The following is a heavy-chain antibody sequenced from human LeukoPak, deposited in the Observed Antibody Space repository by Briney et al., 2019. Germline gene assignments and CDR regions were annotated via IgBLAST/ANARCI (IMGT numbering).Heavy chain of an antibody. CDR3: AKKGGGSQPWFDY. CDR2: IGSGGST. J-gene: IGHJ4*02. D-gene: IGHD3-16*01. Sequence: GGSLRLSCAASGFTFSSYAMSWVRQAPGKGLEWVSGIGSGGSTYADSVKGRFTISRDNSKNTLYLQMNSLRAEDTAVYYCAKKGGGSQPWFDYWGQGALVTVSS. CDR1: GFTFSSYA. V-gene: IGHV3-23*01.